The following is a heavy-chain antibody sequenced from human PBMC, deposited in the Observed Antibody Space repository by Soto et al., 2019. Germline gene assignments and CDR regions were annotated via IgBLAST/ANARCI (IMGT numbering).Heavy chain of an antibody. Sequence: QLVESGGGVVQPGGSLSLSCSATPSAFTFSDHGMHWVRQTPGKGLEWLAVIWFDGGNRYYADSVKGRFTISRDNSENTLYLQMSSLRDEDTGVYYCAYSGRGDFTSLVKDFYYGLDVWGQGTTVAVSS. CDR1: AFTFSDHG. CDR3: AYSGRGDFTSLVKDFYYGLDV. J-gene: IGHJ6*02. CDR2: IWFDGGNR. D-gene: IGHD5-18*01. V-gene: IGHV3-33*01.